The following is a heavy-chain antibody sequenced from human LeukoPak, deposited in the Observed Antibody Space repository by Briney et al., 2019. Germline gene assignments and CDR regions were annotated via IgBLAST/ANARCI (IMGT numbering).Heavy chain of an antibody. V-gene: IGHV3-23*01. Sequence: PGGSLRLSCAASGFSFSSYAMSWVRQAPGKGREWVSAISGSGGSTFYADSVKGRFTIYRDNSKNTLYVQMNSPRAEDTAVYYCANGYDTEAFDIWGQGTMVTVSS. CDR3: ANGYDTEAFDI. CDR2: ISGSGGST. J-gene: IGHJ3*02. D-gene: IGHD5-18*01. CDR1: GFSFSSYA.